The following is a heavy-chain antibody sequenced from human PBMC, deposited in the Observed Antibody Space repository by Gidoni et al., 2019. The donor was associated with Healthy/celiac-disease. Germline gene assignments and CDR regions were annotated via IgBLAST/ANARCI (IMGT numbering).Heavy chain of an antibody. CDR1: GGTFSSYT. CDR2: IIPILGIT. J-gene: IGHJ4*02. CDR3: AISWNSEYFDY. Sequence: QVPLVQSGAEVKKPGSSVKVSCKASGGTFSSYTISWVRQAPGQGLEWMGRIIPILGITNYAQKFQGRVTITADKSTSTAYMELSSLRSEDTAVYYCAISWNSEYFDYWGQGTLVTVSS. V-gene: IGHV1-69*02. D-gene: IGHD1-7*01.